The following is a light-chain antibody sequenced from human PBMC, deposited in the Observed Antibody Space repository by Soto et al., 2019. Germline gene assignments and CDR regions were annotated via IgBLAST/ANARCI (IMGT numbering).Light chain of an antibody. V-gene: IGLV1-40*01. CDR3: QSYDNSLGVCYV. CDR2: GNR. J-gene: IGLJ1*01. CDR1: SSNLGAGYD. Sequence: QSVLTPPPSVSGAPGQRVTISYTGSSSNLGAGYDVHWYQLLPGTAPKLLIYGNRNRPSGVPDRFSGSKSGTSASLAITGLQAEDEADYYCQSYDNSLGVCYVFGTGTKVTVL.